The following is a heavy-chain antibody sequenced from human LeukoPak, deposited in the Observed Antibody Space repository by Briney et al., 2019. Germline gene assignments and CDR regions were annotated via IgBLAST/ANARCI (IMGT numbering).Heavy chain of an antibody. CDR3: ARETHGGSWVDY. J-gene: IGHJ4*02. CDR1: GGSISSYY. CDR2: IHYSGST. D-gene: IGHD1-26*01. V-gene: IGHV4-59*01. Sequence: SETLSLTCTVSGGSISSYYWSWIRQPPGKGLEWIGYIHYSGSTNYNPSLKSRVTISVDTSKNQFSLKLSSVTAADSAVYYCARETHGGSWVDYWGQGTLVTVSS.